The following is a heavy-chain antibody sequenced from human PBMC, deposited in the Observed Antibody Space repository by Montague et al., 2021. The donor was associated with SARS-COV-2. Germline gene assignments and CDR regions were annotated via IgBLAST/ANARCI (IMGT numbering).Heavy chain of an antibody. J-gene: IGHJ4*02. CDR3: ARLRGAGLNYFDY. D-gene: IGHD1-26*01. CDR2: FYTSGST. CDR1: GGSISSGSYY. Sequence: TLSLTCTVSGGSISSGSYYWSWVPPPAGKALEWIGRFYTSGSTNYNPSLKSRVTISVDTSKNQFSPKLSSVTAAATSVYYCARLRGAGLNYFDYWGQGTLVTVSS. V-gene: IGHV4-61*02.